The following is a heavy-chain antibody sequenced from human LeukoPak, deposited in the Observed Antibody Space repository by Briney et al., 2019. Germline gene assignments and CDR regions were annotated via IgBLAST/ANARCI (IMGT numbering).Heavy chain of an antibody. J-gene: IGHJ4*02. Sequence: PGGSLRLSCAASGFTFSSYAMHWVRQAPGKGLEWVAVISYDGSNKYYADSVKGRFTISRDNAKNSLYLQMNSLRAEDTAVYYCASIRFLEWLLFWGQGTLVTVSS. CDR3: ASIRFLEWLLF. V-gene: IGHV3-30-3*01. D-gene: IGHD3-3*01. CDR2: ISYDGSNK. CDR1: GFTFSSYA.